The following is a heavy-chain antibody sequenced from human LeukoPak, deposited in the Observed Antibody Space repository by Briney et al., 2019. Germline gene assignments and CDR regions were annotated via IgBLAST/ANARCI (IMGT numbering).Heavy chain of an antibody. V-gene: IGHV1-58*02. Sequence: SVKVSCKASGFTFTNSAMQWVRQARGQRLEWIGRIVVGSGNTDYAQRFQERVTISRDMSTSTAYMELSSLRSEDTAVYYCAAATFTDGDLRGYYYYGMDVWGQGTTVTVSS. CDR2: IVVGSGNT. J-gene: IGHJ6*02. CDR3: AAATFTDGDLRGYYYYGMDV. CDR1: GFTFTNSA. D-gene: IGHD4-17*01.